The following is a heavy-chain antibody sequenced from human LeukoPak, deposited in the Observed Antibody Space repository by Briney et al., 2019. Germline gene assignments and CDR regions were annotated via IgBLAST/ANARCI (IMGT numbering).Heavy chain of an antibody. CDR2: ISYDGSNK. V-gene: IGHV3-30*03. CDR3: ARDLGPELLDLYYYYYMDV. J-gene: IGHJ6*03. CDR1: GFAFSRHG. D-gene: IGHD1-26*01. Sequence: PGGSLRLSCAASGFAFSRHGIHWVRQAPGKGLEWVAVISYDGSNKYYADSVKGRFTISRDNSKNTLYLQMNSLRAEDTAVYYCARDLGPELLDLYYYYYMDVWGKGTTVTVSS.